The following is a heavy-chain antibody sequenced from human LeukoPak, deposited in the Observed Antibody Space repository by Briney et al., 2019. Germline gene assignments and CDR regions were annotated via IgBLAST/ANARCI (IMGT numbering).Heavy chain of an antibody. CDR1: GGSISSYY. V-gene: IGHV4-59*01. D-gene: IGHD6-13*01. CDR3: ARGIAAAGTFRY. Sequence: SETLSLTCSFCGGSISSYYWSWLRQPPGKGLKWIGYIYYSGSTNYNPSLKSRVTISVDTSKNQFSLKLSSVTAADTAVYYWARGIAAAGTFRYWGQGTLVTVS. CDR2: IYYSGST. J-gene: IGHJ4*02.